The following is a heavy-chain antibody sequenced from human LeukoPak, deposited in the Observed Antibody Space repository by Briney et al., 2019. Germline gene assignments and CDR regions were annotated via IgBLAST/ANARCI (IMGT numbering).Heavy chain of an antibody. CDR1: GFTFSSYG. J-gene: IGHJ4*02. Sequence: GRSLRLSCAASGFTFSSYGMHWVRQAPGKGLEWVAVIWYDGSNKYYADSMKGRFTISRDSSKNTLYLQMNSLRAEDTAVYYCAVDYDSSGYFDYWGQGTLVTVSS. V-gene: IGHV3-33*01. CDR3: AVDYDSSGYFDY. D-gene: IGHD3-22*01. CDR2: IWYDGSNK.